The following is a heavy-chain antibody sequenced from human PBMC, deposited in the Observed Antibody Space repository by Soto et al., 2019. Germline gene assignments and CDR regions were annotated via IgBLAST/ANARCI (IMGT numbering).Heavy chain of an antibody. CDR3: ARGEWYSFES. Sequence: SETLSLTCTVSGGSITSGGYFWSWIRQHPGKGLEWIGYIYYSGSTYYEPSLKSRVTISIDTSNNQLSLTLTSVTAADTAIYYCARGEWYSFESWXQGTLVTVSP. J-gene: IGHJ4*02. D-gene: IGHD3-3*01. V-gene: IGHV4-31*03. CDR2: IYYSGST. CDR1: GGSITSGGYF.